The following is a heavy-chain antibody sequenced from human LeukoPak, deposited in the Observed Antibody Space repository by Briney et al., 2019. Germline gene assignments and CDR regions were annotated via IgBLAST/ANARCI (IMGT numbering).Heavy chain of an antibody. CDR3: SRGSSSWAFDY. CDR1: GYTFTNYP. D-gene: IGHD6-13*01. Sequence: ASVKVSCKASGYTFTNYPINWVRQAPGQGLEWMGWINTNTGNPTYAQGFTGRFVFSLDTSVSTAYLQVSSLKAEDTAVYYCSRGSSSWAFDYWGQGTLVTVSS. J-gene: IGHJ4*02. CDR2: INTNTGNP. V-gene: IGHV7-4-1*02.